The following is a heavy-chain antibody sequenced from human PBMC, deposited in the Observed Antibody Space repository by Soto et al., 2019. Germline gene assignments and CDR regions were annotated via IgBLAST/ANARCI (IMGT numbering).Heavy chain of an antibody. Sequence: QVQLVESGGGVVQPGRSLRLSCAASGFSLTDRVMHWVRQAPGKGLEWVALLSHDETNKHYADSVKGRFTVSRDISKNTLYLQMDSLSAEDSAVYHSAREDETSGYAGTFHHWGQGTLFTVSS. CDR1: GFSLTDRV. V-gene: IGHV3-30*03. J-gene: IGHJ1*01. CDR3: AREDETSGYAGTFHH. CDR2: LSHDETNK. D-gene: IGHD3-22*01.